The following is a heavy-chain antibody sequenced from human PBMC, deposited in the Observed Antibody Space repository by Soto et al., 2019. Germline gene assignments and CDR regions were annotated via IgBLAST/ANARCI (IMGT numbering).Heavy chain of an antibody. CDR1: GGTFSSYA. CDR2: IIPIFGTA. J-gene: IGHJ4*02. V-gene: IGHV1-69*13. Sequence: GVSVKVSCKASGGTFSSYAISWVRRAPGQGLEWMGGIIPIFGTANYAQKFQGRVTITADESTSTAYMELSSLRSEDTAVYYCARDRSYEQWLVHYYWGQGTLGTVSS. D-gene: IGHD6-19*01. CDR3: ARDRSYEQWLVHYY.